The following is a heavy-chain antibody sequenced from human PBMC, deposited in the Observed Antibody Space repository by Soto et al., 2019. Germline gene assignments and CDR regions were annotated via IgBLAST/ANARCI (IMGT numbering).Heavy chain of an antibody. CDR2: VYYSGST. CDR3: AKTAGSSSWYQTPFDG. Sequence: PSETLSLTCTVSGGSLRSTSYYWGWIRQPPGKGLEWIGNVYYSGSTYYNPPLKSRVTISVDTSKNQFSLNLSSVTAEDTAVYYCAKTAGSSSWYQTPFDGWGQGTLVTVAS. D-gene: IGHD6-13*01. V-gene: IGHV4-39*01. CDR1: GGSLRSTSYY. J-gene: IGHJ4*02.